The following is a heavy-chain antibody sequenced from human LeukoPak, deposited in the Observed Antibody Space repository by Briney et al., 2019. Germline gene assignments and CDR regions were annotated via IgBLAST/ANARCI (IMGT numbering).Heavy chain of an antibody. CDR1: GGSFSGYY. J-gene: IGHJ4*02. Sequence: PSETLSLTCAVYGGSFSGYYWSWIRQPPGKGLEWIGEINHSGSTNYNPSLKSRVTISVDTSKNQFSLKLSSVTAADTAVYYCARRLNYYGSGSYYNSGPLDYWGQGTLVTVSS. D-gene: IGHD3-10*01. V-gene: IGHV4-34*01. CDR3: ARRLNYYGSGSYYNSGPLDY. CDR2: INHSGST.